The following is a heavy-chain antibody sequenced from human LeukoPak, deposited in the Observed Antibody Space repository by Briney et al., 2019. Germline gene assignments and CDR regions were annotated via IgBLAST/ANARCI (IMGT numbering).Heavy chain of an antibody. J-gene: IGHJ1*01. Sequence: PSETLSLTCTVSGGSITIYYWDWIRQPPGKGLEWIGYIYRIGNTDYNPSLKSRVTISLDTSKNQLSLNLTTVTAADTAVYYCAGRGQRYFRDWGQGTLVTVSS. CDR3: AGRGQRYFRD. V-gene: IGHV4-4*08. CDR1: GGSITIYY. CDR2: IYRIGNT.